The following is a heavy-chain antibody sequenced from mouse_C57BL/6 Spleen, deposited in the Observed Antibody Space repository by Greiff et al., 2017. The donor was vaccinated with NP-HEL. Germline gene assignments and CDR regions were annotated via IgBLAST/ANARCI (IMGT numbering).Heavy chain of an antibody. CDR3: ARDGYYGGAMDY. Sequence: EVKLQESGPGLVKPSQSLSLTCSVTGYSITSGYYWNWIRQFPGNKLEWMGYISYDGSNNYNPSLKNRISITRDTSKNQFFLKLNSVTTEDTATYYCARDGYYGGAMDYWGQGTSVTVSS. J-gene: IGHJ4*01. V-gene: IGHV3-6*01. CDR2: ISYDGSN. D-gene: IGHD1-1*01. CDR1: GYSITSGYY.